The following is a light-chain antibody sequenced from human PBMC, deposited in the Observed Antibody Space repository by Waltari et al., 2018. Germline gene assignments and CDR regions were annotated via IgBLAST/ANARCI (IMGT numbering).Light chain of an antibody. CDR3: MQVLQTPRT. CDR1: QSLLHSNGYNY. V-gene: IGKV2-28*01. J-gene: IGKJ1*01. Sequence: DIVMTQSPLSLPVTPGEPASISCRSSQSLLHSNGYNYLDWYLQKPGQSPQIRIYLGSNRASGVPDRFSGSGSGTDFTLKISRVEAEDDGVYYCMQVLQTPRTFGQGTKVEIK. CDR2: LGS.